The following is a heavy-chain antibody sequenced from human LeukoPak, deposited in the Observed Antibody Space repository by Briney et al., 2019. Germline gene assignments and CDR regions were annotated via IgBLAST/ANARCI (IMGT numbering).Heavy chain of an antibody. CDR2: INPSGGST. CDR1: GYTFTSYY. J-gene: IGHJ4*02. D-gene: IGHD5-18*01. CDR3: ARDLGYSYGHHSYYFDY. Sequence: ASVKVSCKASGYTFTSYYMHWVRQAPGQGLEWMGIINPSGGSTGYAQKFQGRVTMTRDTSTSTVYMELSSLRSEDTAVYYCARDLGYSYGHHSYYFDYWGQGTLVTVSS. V-gene: IGHV1-46*01.